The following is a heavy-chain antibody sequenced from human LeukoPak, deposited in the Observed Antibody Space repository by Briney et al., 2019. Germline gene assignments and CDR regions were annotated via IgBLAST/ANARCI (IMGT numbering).Heavy chain of an antibody. V-gene: IGHV1-24*01. CDR2: FAPDYGKT. Sequence: GASVKVSCKASGYTFTSYYMHWIRQPPGKGLEWMGGFAPDYGKTLYAQKFQGRVTLTEDTSTDTIYMELSSLRSDDTAVYYCARKRYRDAFATWGQGTMVTVST. CDR1: GYTFTSYY. CDR3: ARKRYRDAFAT. D-gene: IGHD3-9*01. J-gene: IGHJ3*02.